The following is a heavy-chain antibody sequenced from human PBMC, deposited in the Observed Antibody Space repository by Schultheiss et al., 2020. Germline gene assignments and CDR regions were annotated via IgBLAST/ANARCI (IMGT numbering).Heavy chain of an antibody. V-gene: IGHV4-59*10. J-gene: IGHJ4*02. D-gene: IGHD5-18*01. CDR2: IYTSGST. Sequence: GSLRLSCAVYGGSFSGYYWSWIRQPAGKGLEWIGRIYTSGSTNYNPSLKSRVTISVDTSKNQFSLKLSSVTAADTAVYYCARRYSYGDFDYWGQGTLVTVSS. CDR3: ARRYSYGDFDY. CDR1: GGSFSGYY.